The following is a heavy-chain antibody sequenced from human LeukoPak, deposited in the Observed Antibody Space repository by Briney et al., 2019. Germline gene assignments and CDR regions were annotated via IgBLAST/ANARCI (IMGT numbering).Heavy chain of an antibody. CDR1: GYTFTGYY. CDR3: ARLTPNLLTGVDY. Sequence: ASVKVSCKASGYTFTGYYMHWVRQASGQGLEWMGWINPNSGGTNYAQKFQGRVTMTRDTSISTAYMELSRLRSDDTAVYYCARLTPNLLTGVDYWGQGTLVTVSS. V-gene: IGHV1-2*02. J-gene: IGHJ4*02. D-gene: IGHD1-14*01. CDR2: INPNSGGT.